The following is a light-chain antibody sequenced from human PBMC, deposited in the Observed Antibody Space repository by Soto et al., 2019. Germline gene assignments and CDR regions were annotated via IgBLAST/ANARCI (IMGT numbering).Light chain of an antibody. CDR1: QTISSW. J-gene: IGKJ1*01. V-gene: IGKV1-5*03. CDR2: KAS. CDR3: QHNTSYSEA. Sequence: DIQMTQSPSTLSGSVGDRVTITCRASQTISSWLAWYQQKPGKAPKLLIYKASTLKSGVPSRFSGSGSGTEFTLTISSLQPDDFATYYCQHNTSYSEAFGQGTKV.